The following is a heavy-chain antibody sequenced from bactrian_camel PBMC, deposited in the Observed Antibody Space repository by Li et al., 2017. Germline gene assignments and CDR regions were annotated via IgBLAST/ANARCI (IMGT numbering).Heavy chain of an antibody. J-gene: IGHJ4*01. CDR3: VSEECRADYCYKSSSQLAPNY. Sequence: VQLVESGGGLVQPGGSLTLSCTGSGFSFGSYAMSWVRQAPGKGLERISGINDGGTITYYEDSVKGRFTIAGDIAKNTVYLQMNSLKPEDTAVYYCVSEECRADYCYKSSSQLAPNYWGQGTQVTVS. V-gene: IGHV3S40*01. CDR1: GFSFGSYA. CDR2: INDGGTIT. D-gene: IGHD2*01.